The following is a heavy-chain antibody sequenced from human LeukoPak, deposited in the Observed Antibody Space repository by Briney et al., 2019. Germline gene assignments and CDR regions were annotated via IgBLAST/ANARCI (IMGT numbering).Heavy chain of an antibody. D-gene: IGHD3-3*01. Sequence: GGSLRLSCVASGFTFSIYWMSWVRQAPGKGLEWVANIKEEGSEKNYVDSVKGRFTISRDNAKNSVYLQMSSLRTEDTAVYYCVRVRCPVNQAICYMDVWGKGTTVTVSS. CDR2: IKEEGSEK. CDR3: VRVRCPVNQAICYMDV. CDR1: GFTFSIYW. J-gene: IGHJ6*03. V-gene: IGHV3-7*01.